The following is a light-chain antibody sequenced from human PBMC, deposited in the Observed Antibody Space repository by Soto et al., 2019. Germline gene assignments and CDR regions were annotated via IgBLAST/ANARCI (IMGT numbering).Light chain of an antibody. CDR3: QQSYSTPPMYT. V-gene: IGKV1-39*01. J-gene: IGKJ2*01. Sequence: DIQMTQSPSSLSASVGDRVTITCRASQSISTYLTWYRQKPGKAPKRLIYAASSLQSGVPSRFSGSGSGTDFTLTISSLQPEDFATYYCQQSYSTPPMYTFGQGTKVDIK. CDR1: QSISTY. CDR2: AAS.